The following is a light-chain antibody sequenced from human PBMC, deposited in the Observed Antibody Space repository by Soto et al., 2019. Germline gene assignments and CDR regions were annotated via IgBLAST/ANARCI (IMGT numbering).Light chain of an antibody. CDR2: NNI. J-gene: IGLJ1*01. CDR1: SSNIGSQS. V-gene: IGLV1-44*01. CDR3: GAWDVSLNAYV. Sequence: QAVVTQPPSASGTPGQRVTISCSGSSSNIGSQSATWYQQLPGTAPKLLIYNNIERPSGVPDRFSGSTSGTSASLAISGLQSEDEADYYCGAWDVSLNAYVFGVGTKLTVL.